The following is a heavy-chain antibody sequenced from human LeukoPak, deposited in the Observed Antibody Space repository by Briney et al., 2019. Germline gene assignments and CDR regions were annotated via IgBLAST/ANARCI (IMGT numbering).Heavy chain of an antibody. V-gene: IGHV1-18*01. CDR2: ISAYNGNT. D-gene: IGHD5-18*01. J-gene: IGHJ4*02. CDR3: AILTPGYSYRFQPLIVY. Sequence: GASVKVSCKASGYTFTSYGISWVRQAPGQGLEWMGWISAYNGNTNYAQTLKGRVTMTTDTSTSTAYMEMRSLRSDDTAVYYCAILTPGYSYRFQPLIVYWGRGTLVTVSS. CDR1: GYTFTSYG.